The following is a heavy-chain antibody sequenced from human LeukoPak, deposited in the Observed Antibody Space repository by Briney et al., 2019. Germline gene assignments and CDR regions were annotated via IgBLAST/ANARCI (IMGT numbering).Heavy chain of an antibody. CDR3: ATYGNYYDSSGPFDY. Sequence: ASVKVSCKVSGYTLTELSMHWVRQAPGKGLEWMGGFDPEDGETIYAQKFQGRVTVTEDTSTDTAYMELSSLRSEDTAVYYCATYGNYYDSSGPFDYWGQGTLVTVSS. CDR1: GYTLTELS. V-gene: IGHV1-24*01. CDR2: FDPEDGET. J-gene: IGHJ4*02. D-gene: IGHD3-22*01.